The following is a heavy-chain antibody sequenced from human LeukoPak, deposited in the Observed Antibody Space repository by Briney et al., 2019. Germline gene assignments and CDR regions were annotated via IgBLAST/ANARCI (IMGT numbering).Heavy chain of an antibody. D-gene: IGHD5-18*01. Sequence: SETLSLTCAVYGVSFSGYYWSWIRQPPGKGLEWIGEINHSGSTNYNPSLKSRVTISVDTSKNQSSLKLSSVTAADTAVYYCARVGETAMAFYDYWGQGTLVTVSS. CDR3: ARVGETAMAFYDY. V-gene: IGHV4-34*01. J-gene: IGHJ4*02. CDR1: GVSFSGYY. CDR2: INHSGST.